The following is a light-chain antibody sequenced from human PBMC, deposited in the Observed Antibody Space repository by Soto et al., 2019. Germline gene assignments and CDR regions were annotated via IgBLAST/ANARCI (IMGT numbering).Light chain of an antibody. Sequence: QSVLTQPAAVPGPQGQTSTISCSGTNRDVGGYNYVSWYQQHPGKAPKLMISDVSNRPSGVSNRFSGSKSGNTASLTISGLQTEDEADYYCSSYTTSSTYVFGTGTKFTVL. CDR1: NRDVGGYNY. CDR3: SSYTTSSTYV. J-gene: IGLJ1*01. CDR2: DVS. V-gene: IGLV2-14*01.